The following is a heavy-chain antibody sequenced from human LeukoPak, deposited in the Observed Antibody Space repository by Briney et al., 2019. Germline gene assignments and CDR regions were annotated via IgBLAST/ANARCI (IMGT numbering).Heavy chain of an antibody. D-gene: IGHD2-2*03. CDR2: VHTNNGGT. J-gene: IGHJ2*01. V-gene: IGHV1-2*02. CDR3: ARDPPLWIGWFFDL. Sequence: ASVKVSCKASGYTFTGYYIHWMRQAPGQGLEWMGWVHTNNGGTKFAQKFQGRVTMTRDTSINTAYMELYSLTSDDTAVYYCARDPPLWIGWFFDLWGRGTLVTVSS. CDR1: GYTFTGYY.